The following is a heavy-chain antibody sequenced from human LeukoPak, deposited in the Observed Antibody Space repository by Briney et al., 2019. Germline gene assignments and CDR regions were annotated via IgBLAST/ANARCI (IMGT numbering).Heavy chain of an antibody. D-gene: IGHD6-13*01. CDR3: ARVSGQQLVLAFDI. J-gene: IGHJ3*02. V-gene: IGHV4-59*11. CDR1: GGSLSSHY. CDR2: IYYSGST. Sequence: SETLSLTCTVSGGSLSSHYWSWIRQPPGKGLEWVGYIYYSGSTNYNPSLKSRVTISVDTSKNQFSLKLSSVTAVDTAVFYCARVSGQQLVLAFDIWGQGTMVTVSS.